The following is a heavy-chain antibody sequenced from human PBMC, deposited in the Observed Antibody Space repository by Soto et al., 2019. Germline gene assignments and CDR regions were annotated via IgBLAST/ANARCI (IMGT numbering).Heavy chain of an antibody. CDR2: ISSSGSII. V-gene: IGHV3-11*01. J-gene: IGHJ6*02. CDR3: ARDRSGSWYGRGYHYYGMDV. Sequence: QVQLVESGGGLVKPGGSLRLSCAASGFTYSDHYMSWIHQAPGKGLEYISYISSSGSIIFNADSVRGRFTISMDNAKNSLYLQMNSLRAEDTAVYYCARDRSGSWYGRGYHYYGMDVWGQGTTVTVSS. D-gene: IGHD6-13*01. CDR1: GFTYSDHY.